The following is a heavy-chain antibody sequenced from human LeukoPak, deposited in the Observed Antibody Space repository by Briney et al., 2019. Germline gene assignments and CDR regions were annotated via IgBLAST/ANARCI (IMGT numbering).Heavy chain of an antibody. CDR1: GYTFTTYY. D-gene: IGHD3-10*01. CDR3: AREAGGRGAFDI. J-gene: IGHJ3*02. V-gene: IGHV1-46*01. Sequence: GASVKVSCKASGYTFTTYYMHWLRQAPGQGLEWMGIINLSGGATTYAQKLQGRVTMTRDMSTSTVYMELRSLRSDDTAVYYCAREAGGRGAFDIWGQGTMVTVSS. CDR2: INLSGGAT.